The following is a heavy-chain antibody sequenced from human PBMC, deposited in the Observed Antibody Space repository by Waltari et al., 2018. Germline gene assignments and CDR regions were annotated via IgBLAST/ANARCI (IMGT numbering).Heavy chain of an antibody. D-gene: IGHD3-10*01. CDR2: LSDDGDTR. Sequence: EVELLESGGGWEQPGRSLRLSCLTSGFPFNSYGMGWVRQAPGKGLEWVSSLSDDGDTRYYADSVRGRFHISRDNYGNTVYLQMNSLRVEDTAIYYCVKDGLWSGEFAHDWGQGTVVTVSA. CDR1: GFPFNSYG. V-gene: IGHV3-23*01. CDR3: VKDGLWSGEFAHD. J-gene: IGHJ1*01.